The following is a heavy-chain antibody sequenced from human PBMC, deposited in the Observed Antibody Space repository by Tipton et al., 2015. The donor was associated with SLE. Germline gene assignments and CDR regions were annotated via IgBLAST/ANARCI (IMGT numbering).Heavy chain of an antibody. CDR3: ASRGYSYVHDAFDI. CDR2: IYYSGST. V-gene: IGHV4-59*11. CDR1: GGSISSHY. Sequence: TLSLTCAVYGGSISSHYWSWIRQPPGKGLEWIGYIYYSGSTNYNPSLKSRVTISVDTSKNQFSLKLSSVTAADTAVYYCASRGYSYVHDAFDIWGQGTMVTVSS. J-gene: IGHJ3*02. D-gene: IGHD5-18*01.